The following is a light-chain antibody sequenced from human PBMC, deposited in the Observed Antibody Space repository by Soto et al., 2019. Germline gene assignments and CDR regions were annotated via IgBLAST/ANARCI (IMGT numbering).Light chain of an antibody. J-gene: IGKJ2*01. CDR1: HSISNF. Sequence: DIQMNQSPSLSVSVGDKVTITCRASHSISNFLNWYQQKAGKAPKLLIYASFTLQSGVPYRFSGSGSGADFTLTISSLQPEEFATYYCQQNYITPYTFGQGTKLEIK. CDR2: ASF. CDR3: QQNYITPYT. V-gene: IGKV1-39*01.